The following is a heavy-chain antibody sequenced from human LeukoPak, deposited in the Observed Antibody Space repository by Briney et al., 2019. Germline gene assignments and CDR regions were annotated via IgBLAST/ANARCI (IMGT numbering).Heavy chain of an antibody. CDR2: IYHSGST. CDR1: GYSISSGYY. D-gene: IGHD3-22*01. J-gene: IGHJ4*02. Sequence: SETLSLTCTVSGYSISSGYYWGWIRQPPEKGLEWIGSIYHSGSTYYNPSLKSRVTISVDTSKNQFSLKLSSVTAADTAVYYCARESDTMIVVVSAGNFDYWGQGTLVTVSS. V-gene: IGHV4-38-2*02. CDR3: ARESDTMIVVVSAGNFDY.